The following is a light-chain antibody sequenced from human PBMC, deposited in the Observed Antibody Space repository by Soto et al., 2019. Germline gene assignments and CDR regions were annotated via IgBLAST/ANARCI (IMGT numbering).Light chain of an antibody. J-gene: IGKJ5*01. CDR1: QSVSNN. Sequence: EILLTQSPVTLSLSPGERATLACIASQSVSNNYLAWYQQKPGQAPRLLIYDTSTRATGIPARFSGSGSGTEFTLTISSLQSEDFAVYYCQQYNNWPPITFGQGTRLEIK. V-gene: IGKV3-15*01. CDR3: QQYNNWPPIT. CDR2: DTS.